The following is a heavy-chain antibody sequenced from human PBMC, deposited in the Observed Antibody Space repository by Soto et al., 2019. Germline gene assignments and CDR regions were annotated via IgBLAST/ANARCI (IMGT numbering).Heavy chain of an antibody. V-gene: IGHV3-30*18. Sequence: PGGSLRLSCAASGFTFSSYGMHWVRQAPGKGLEWVAVISYDGSNKYYADSVKGRFTISRDNSKNTLYLQMNSLRAEDTAVYYCAKEEAAGSFDYWGRGTLVTVSS. D-gene: IGHD6-13*01. CDR1: GFTFSSYG. CDR3: AKEEAAGSFDY. CDR2: ISYDGSNK. J-gene: IGHJ4*02.